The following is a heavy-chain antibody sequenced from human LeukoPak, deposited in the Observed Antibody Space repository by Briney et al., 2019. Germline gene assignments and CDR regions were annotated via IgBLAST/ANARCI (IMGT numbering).Heavy chain of an antibody. CDR1: GFTFSSYW. CDR2: INSDGSST. V-gene: IGHV3-74*01. Sequence: PGGSLRLSCAASGFTFSSYWMHWVRQAPGKGLVWVSRINSDGSSTSYADSVKGRFTISRDNSKNTLYLQVDSLRAEDTALYYCAKHGRFTGGNSEIDYWGRGILVTVS. D-gene: IGHD4-23*01. J-gene: IGHJ4*02. CDR3: AKHGRFTGGNSEIDY.